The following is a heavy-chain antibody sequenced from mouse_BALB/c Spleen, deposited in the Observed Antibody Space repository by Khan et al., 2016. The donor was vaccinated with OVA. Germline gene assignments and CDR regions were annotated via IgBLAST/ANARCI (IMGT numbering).Heavy chain of an antibody. Sequence: QVQLQQSGAELAKPGASVKMSCKASGYTFTTYWMHWVKQRPGQGLEWIGYINPTSGYTYYNEKFKDRATLSADKSSSTAYMQLSSLTSEDSAVYYCTRDRIDYWGQGTTLTVSS. CDR3: TRDRIDY. V-gene: IGHV1-7*01. CDR2: INPTSGYT. CDR1: GYTFTTYW. J-gene: IGHJ2*01.